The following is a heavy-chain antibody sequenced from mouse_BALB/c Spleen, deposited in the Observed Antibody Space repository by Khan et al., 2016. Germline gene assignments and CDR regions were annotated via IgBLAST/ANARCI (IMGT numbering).Heavy chain of an antibody. Sequence: EVELVESGGGLVKPGGSLKLSCSASGFTFSSYAMSWVRQTPEKRLEWVASITSGGSTYYPDSMKGRFTISRDSARNLLYLEMSSLRSEDTAVYFCARRDYERFAYWVQGTLVTVSA. J-gene: IGHJ3*01. D-gene: IGHD1-1*01. CDR3: ARRDYERFAY. CDR2: ITSGGST. V-gene: IGHV5-6-5*01. CDR1: GFTFSSYA.